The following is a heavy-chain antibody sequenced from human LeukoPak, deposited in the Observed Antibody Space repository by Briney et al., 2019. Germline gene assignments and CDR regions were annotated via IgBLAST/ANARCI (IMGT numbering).Heavy chain of an antibody. J-gene: IGHJ4*02. CDR1: GGSISSGGYY. CDR2: IYHSGST. V-gene: IGHV4-30-2*01. CDR3: ASSRREWELLWDY. D-gene: IGHD1-26*01. Sequence: TSETLSLTCTVSGGSISSGGYYWSWIRQPPGKGLEWIGYIYHSGSTYYNPSLKSRVTISVDRSKNQFSLKLSSVTAADTAVYYCASSRREWELLWDYWGQGTLVTVSS.